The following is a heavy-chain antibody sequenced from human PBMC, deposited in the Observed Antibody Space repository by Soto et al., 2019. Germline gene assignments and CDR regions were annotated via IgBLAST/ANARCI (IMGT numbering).Heavy chain of an antibody. D-gene: IGHD1-1*01. CDR2: ISGSGGST. CDR1: GFTFSSYA. V-gene: IGHV3-23*01. CDR3: AKINELQLFFDY. Sequence: PVGSLRLSCAASGFTFSSYAMSWVRQAPGKGLEWVSAISGSGGSTYYADSVKGRFTISRDNSKNTLYLQMNSLRAEDTAVYYCAKINELQLFFDYWGQGTLVTVSS. J-gene: IGHJ4*02.